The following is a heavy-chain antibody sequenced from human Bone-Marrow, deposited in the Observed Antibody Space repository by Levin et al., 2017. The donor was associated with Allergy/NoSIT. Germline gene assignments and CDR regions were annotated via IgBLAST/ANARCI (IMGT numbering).Heavy chain of an antibody. J-gene: IGHJ4*02. V-gene: IGHV1-46*01. D-gene: IGHD3-9*01. CDR3: ARHDYDFLTGYYAACDY. CDR1: GYTFTSYY. Sequence: GESLKISCKASGYTFTSYYMHWVRQAPGQGLEWMGIINPSGGSTSYAQKFQGRGTMTRDTSTSTVYMELSSLRSEDTSVYYCARHDYDFLTGYYAACDYWGQGTLVTVSS. CDR2: INPSGGST.